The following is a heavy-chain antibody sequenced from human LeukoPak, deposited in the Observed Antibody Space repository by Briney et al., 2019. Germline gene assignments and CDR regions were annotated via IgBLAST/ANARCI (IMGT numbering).Heavy chain of an antibody. J-gene: IGHJ2*01. CDR3: AKDIAAAGTGWYFDL. CDR1: GFTFDDYA. Sequence: PGGSLRLSCAASGFTFDDYAMHWVRQAPGKGLEWVSGISWNSGSIGYADSMKGRFTISRDNAKNSLYLQMNSLRAEDTALYYCAKDIAAAGTGWYFDLWGRGTLVTVSS. D-gene: IGHD6-13*01. V-gene: IGHV3-9*01. CDR2: ISWNSGSI.